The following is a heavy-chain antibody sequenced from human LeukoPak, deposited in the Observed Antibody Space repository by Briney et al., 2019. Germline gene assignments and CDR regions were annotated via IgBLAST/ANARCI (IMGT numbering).Heavy chain of an antibody. D-gene: IGHD3-10*01. CDR3: ARDAYYYGSGSYLGTFDY. Sequence: GGSLRLSCAASGFTFSSYAMHWVRQAPGKGLEWVAVISYDGSNKYYADSVEGRFTISRDNSKNTLYLQMNSLRAEDTAVYYCARDAYYYGSGSYLGTFDYWGQGTLVTVSS. V-gene: IGHV3-30*04. CDR2: ISYDGSNK. CDR1: GFTFSSYA. J-gene: IGHJ4*02.